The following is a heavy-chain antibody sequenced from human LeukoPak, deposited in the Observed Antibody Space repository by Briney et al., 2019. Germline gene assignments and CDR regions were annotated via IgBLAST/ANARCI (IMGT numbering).Heavy chain of an antibody. V-gene: IGHV3-23*01. CDR2: ISGSGGST. CDR1: GFTFSSYA. Sequence: PGGSLRPSCAASGFTFSSYAMSWVRQAPGKGLEWVSAISGSGGSTYYADSVKGRFTISRDNSKNTLYLQMNSLRAEDTAVYYCAKDPHYDILTGYPKFDYWGQGTLVTVSS. D-gene: IGHD3-9*01. J-gene: IGHJ4*02. CDR3: AKDPHYDILTGYPKFDY.